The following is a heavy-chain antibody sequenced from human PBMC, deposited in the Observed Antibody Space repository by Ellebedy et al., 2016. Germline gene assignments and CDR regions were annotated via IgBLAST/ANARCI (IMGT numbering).Heavy chain of an antibody. Sequence: GESLKISCKGSGYSFNDYWIGWVRQMSGKGLEWMGIIFPGDSDIRYSSSSQGQVTISADNSLNTVYLQWSRLKASDTAMYYCARLSNGYGDDYWGQGTLVTVSS. CDR3: ARLSNGYGDDY. J-gene: IGHJ4*02. CDR1: GYSFNDYW. CDR2: IFPGDSDI. V-gene: IGHV5-51*01. D-gene: IGHD3-22*01.